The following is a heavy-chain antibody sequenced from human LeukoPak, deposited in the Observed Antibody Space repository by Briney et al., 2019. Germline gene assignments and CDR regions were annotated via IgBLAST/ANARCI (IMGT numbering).Heavy chain of an antibody. CDR2: ISAYNGNT. V-gene: IGHV1-18*01. CDR3: ARDQVVGATAGTFDY. Sequence: GASVKVSCKASGYTFTSFGISWVRQAPGQGLEWMGWISAYNGNTNYAQKLQGRVTMTTDTSTSTAYMELPSLKSDDTAVYYCARDQVVGATAGTFDYWGQGTLVTVSS. CDR1: GYTFTSFG. J-gene: IGHJ4*02. D-gene: IGHD1-26*01.